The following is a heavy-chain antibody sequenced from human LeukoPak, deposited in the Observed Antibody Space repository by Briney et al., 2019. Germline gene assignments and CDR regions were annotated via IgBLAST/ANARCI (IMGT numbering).Heavy chain of an antibody. J-gene: IGHJ4*02. Sequence: ASVKVSCKASGYTFTSYGISWVRQAPGQGLEWMGWISAYNGNTNFAQKLQGRVTMTTDTSTNTAYMELRSLRSEDTAVYYCARDPPNSGSYVYEFDYWGQGTLVTVSS. CDR1: GYTFTSYG. D-gene: IGHD1-26*01. CDR2: ISAYNGNT. CDR3: ARDPPNSGSYVYEFDY. V-gene: IGHV1-18*01.